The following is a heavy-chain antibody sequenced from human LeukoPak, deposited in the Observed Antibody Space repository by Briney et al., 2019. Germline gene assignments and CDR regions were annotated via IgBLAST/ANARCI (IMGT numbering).Heavy chain of an antibody. CDR2: IYPGDSDT. V-gene: IGHV5-51*01. Sequence: GESLKISCKGSGYSFTSYWIGWVRQMPGKGLEWIGIIYPGDSDTRYSPSFQGQVTISADKSISTAYLQWSSLKASDTAMYYCATCITMVRGVISVFDYWGQGTLVTVSS. J-gene: IGHJ4*02. CDR3: ATCITMVRGVISVFDY. CDR1: GYSFTSYW. D-gene: IGHD3-10*01.